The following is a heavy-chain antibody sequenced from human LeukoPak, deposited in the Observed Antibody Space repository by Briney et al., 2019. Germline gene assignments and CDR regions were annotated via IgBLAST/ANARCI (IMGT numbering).Heavy chain of an antibody. V-gene: IGHV3-30*18. J-gene: IGHJ4*02. CDR1: GFTFNTYG. CDR3: AKDRKRWEYSFDS. D-gene: IGHD1-26*01. CDR2: ISHDGSDK. Sequence: PGGSLRLSCAASGFTFNTYGMHWVRQSPGKGLEWVAVISHDGSDKYFADSVKGRFTISRDNSKNTLYLQMNSLRAEDTAVYYCAKDRKRWEYSFDSWGQGTLVTVSS.